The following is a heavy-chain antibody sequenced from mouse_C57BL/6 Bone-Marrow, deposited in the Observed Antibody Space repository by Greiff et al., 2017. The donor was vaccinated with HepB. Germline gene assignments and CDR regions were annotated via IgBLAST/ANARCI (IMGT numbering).Heavy chain of an antibody. CDR1: GFTFSSYA. V-gene: IGHV5-9-1*02. D-gene: IGHD1-1*01. CDR3: TRDRGYYYGSSYVPFDY. Sequence: DVKLVESGEGLVKPGGSLKLSCAASGFTFSSYAMSWVRQTPEKRLEWVAYISSGGDYIYYADTVKGRFTISRDNARNTLYLQMSSLKSEDTAMYYCTRDRGYYYGSSYVPFDYWGQGTTLTVSS. CDR2: ISSGGDYI. J-gene: IGHJ2*01.